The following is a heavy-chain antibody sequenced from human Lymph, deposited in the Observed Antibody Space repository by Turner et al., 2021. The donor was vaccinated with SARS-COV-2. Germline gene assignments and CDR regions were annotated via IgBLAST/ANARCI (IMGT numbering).Heavy chain of an antibody. J-gene: IGHJ6*02. CDR1: GFTFSSYG. CDR3: ARVKGYNGYDLRYYYGMDV. D-gene: IGHD5-12*01. V-gene: IGHV3-33*01. Sequence: QVQLVESGGGVVQPGRSLSLSCAASGFTFSSYGMHWGRQAPGKGLECVAVIWYDGSNKYYADSVKGRFTISRDNSKNTLYLQMNSLRAEDTAVYYCARVKGYNGYDLRYYYGMDVWGQGTTVTVSS. CDR2: IWYDGSNK.